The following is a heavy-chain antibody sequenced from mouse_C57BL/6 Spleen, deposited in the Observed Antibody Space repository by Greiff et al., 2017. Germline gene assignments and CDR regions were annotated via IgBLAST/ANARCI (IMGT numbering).Heavy chain of an antibody. J-gene: IGHJ4*01. V-gene: IGHV1-81*01. CDR1: GYTFTSYG. Sequence: QVQLQQSGAELARPGASVKLSCKASGYTFTSYGISWVKQRTGQGLEWIGEIYPRSGNTYYNEKFKGKATLTADKSSSTAYMELRSLTSEDSAVYFCARGDYYDYDVLYAMDDWGQGTSVTVSS. CDR3: ARGDYYDYDVLYAMDD. D-gene: IGHD2-4*01. CDR2: IYPRSGNT.